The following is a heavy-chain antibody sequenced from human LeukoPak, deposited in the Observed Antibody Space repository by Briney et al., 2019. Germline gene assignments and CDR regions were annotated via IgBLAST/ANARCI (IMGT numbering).Heavy chain of an antibody. CDR2: IYPSDSDT. V-gene: IGHV5-51*01. J-gene: IGHJ5*02. D-gene: IGHD2-2*01. CDR1: GYRFSSYW. Sequence: GESLKISCKGSGYRFSSYWIGWVRPMPGKGLEWMGIIYPSDSDTRYSPSFQGQVTISAGKSISTAYLQWSSLKASDTAMYYCARARGYCSSTSCQNWFDPWGQGTLVTVSS. CDR3: ARARGYCSSTSCQNWFDP.